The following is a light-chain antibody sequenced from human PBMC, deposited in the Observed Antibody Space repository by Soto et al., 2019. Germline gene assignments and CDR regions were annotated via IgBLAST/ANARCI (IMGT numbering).Light chain of an antibody. CDR2: DFS. J-gene: IGLJ2*01. Sequence: QSALTQPASVSGSPGQSITISCTGTSSDLDGYNYVSWQQHHPGYAPNLMLYDFSNRPSGISNRFSGSKSGDTDSLTISGLQAEDDADYYCSSFSIRRKTVVFGGGTKLTV. V-gene: IGLV2-14*01. CDR3: SSFSIRRKTVV. CDR1: SSDLDGYNY.